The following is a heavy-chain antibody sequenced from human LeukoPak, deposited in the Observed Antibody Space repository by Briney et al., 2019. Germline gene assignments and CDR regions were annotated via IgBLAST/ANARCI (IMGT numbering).Heavy chain of an antibody. CDR3: ARDLGYYYDSSGYPPSY. D-gene: IGHD3-22*01. CDR2: ISAYNGNT. V-gene: IGHV1-18*01. J-gene: IGHJ4*02. CDR1: GYTFTSYG. Sequence: ASVKVSCKASGYTFTSYGISWVRQAPGQGLEWMGWISAYNGNTNYAQKLQGRVTMTTDTSTSTAYMELRSLRSDDTAVYYCARDLGYYYDSSGYPPSYWGQGTLVTVSS.